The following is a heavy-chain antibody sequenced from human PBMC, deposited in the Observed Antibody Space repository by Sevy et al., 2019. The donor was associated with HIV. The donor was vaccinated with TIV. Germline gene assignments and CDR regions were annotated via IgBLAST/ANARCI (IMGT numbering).Heavy chain of an antibody. D-gene: IGHD3-10*01. V-gene: IGHV1-18*04. J-gene: IGHJ3*02. CDR3: ARTHSPYYYGSGTDAFDI. CDR2: ISAYNGNT. Sequence: ASVKVSCKASGYTFTSYGISWVRQAPGQGLEWMGWISAYNGNTNYAQKLQGRVTMTTDTSTSTDYMELRSLRSDDTAVYYCARTHSPYYYGSGTDAFDIWGQGTMVTVSS. CDR1: GYTFTSYG.